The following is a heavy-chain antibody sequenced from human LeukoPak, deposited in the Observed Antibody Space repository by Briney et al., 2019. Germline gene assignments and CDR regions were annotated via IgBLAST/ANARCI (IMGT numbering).Heavy chain of an antibody. D-gene: IGHD3-3*01. Sequence: SETLSLTCTVSGGSISSGGYYWSWIRQHPGKGLEWIGRIYTSGSTNYNPSLKNRVTMSVDTSKNQFSLKLSSVTAADTAVYYCARDPSYTIWGQGTLVTVSS. V-gene: IGHV4-61*02. J-gene: IGHJ4*02. CDR2: IYTSGST. CDR3: ARDPSYTI. CDR1: GGSISSGGYY.